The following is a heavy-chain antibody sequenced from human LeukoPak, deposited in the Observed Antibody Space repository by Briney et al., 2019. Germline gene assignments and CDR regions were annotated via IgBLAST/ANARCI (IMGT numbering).Heavy chain of an antibody. CDR2: IYSGGST. CDR1: GFSVSSNY. J-gene: IGHJ1*01. V-gene: IGHV3-53*01. D-gene: IGHD2-21*02. Sequence: QPGGSLRLSCAASGFSVSSNYMSWVRQAPGKGLEWVSVIYSGGSTYYADSVKGRFTISGDNSKNTLYLQMKSLRAEDTAVYYCARTDETAPAEDFQHWGQGTLVTVSS. CDR3: ARTDETAPAEDFQH.